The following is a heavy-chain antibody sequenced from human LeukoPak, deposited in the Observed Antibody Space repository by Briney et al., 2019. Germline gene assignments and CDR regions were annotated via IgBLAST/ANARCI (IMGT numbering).Heavy chain of an antibody. CDR2: IFYSGST. D-gene: IGHD3-3*01. Sequence: PSETLSLTCTVSGGSMSNSDYYWVWIRQPPGKGLEWIGSIFYSGSTYYNPSLESRVTISIDTSENQFSLKLSSVTAADTAVYYCARDIGPDYDFWSASSKWFDPWGQGTLVTVSS. CDR3: ARDIGPDYDFWSASSKWFDP. V-gene: IGHV4-39*07. CDR1: GGSMSNSDYY. J-gene: IGHJ5*02.